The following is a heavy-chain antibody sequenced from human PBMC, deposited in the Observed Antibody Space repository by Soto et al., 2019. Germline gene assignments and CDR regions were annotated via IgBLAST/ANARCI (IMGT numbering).Heavy chain of an antibody. J-gene: IGHJ6*02. CDR3: AKGRWFGELRQERYYYYGMDV. Sequence: GGSLRLSCAASGFTFSSYAMSWVRQAPGKGLEWVSAISGSGGSTYYADSVKGRFTISRDNSKNTLYLQMNSLRAEDTAVYYCAKGRWFGELRQERYYYYGMDVWGQGTTVTVSS. CDR1: GFTFSSYA. V-gene: IGHV3-23*01. CDR2: ISGSGGST. D-gene: IGHD3-10*01.